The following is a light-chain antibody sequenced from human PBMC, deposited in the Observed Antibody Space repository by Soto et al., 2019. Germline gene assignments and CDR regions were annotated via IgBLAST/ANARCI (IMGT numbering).Light chain of an antibody. CDR3: QQYGNSPYT. V-gene: IGKV3-20*01. J-gene: IGKJ2*01. CDR1: QSGSSGY. Sequence: ELVLTQSPGTLSLSPGEGATLSSRASQSGSSGYLAWYQQKPGQTPRLLIYSASRRATGIPDRFSGSGSGEDFALTISRLETEDCAVYYCQQYGNSPYTVGQGTKVEIK. CDR2: SAS.